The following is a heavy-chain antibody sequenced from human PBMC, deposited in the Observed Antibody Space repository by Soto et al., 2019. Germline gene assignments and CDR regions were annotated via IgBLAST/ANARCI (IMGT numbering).Heavy chain of an antibody. CDR3: ARGTPECRGAVNYYGMDV. V-gene: IGHV1-69*06. J-gene: IGHJ6*02. D-gene: IGHD2-15*01. Sequence: QVQLVQSGAEVKNPGSSVKVSCKASGGTFSSYAISWVRQAPGQGLEWMGGIIPIFGTANYAQKLQGRVTITADKSTSPADMELRSLRSEDTAVYYCARGTPECRGAVNYYGMDVWGQGTTVTVSS. CDR2: IIPIFGTA. CDR1: GGTFSSYA.